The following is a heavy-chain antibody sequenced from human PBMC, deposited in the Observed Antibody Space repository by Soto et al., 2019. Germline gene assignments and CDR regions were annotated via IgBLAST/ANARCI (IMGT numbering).Heavy chain of an antibody. CDR2: IYYSGST. Sequence: QVQLQESGPGLVKPSQTLSLTCTVSGGSISSGDYYWSWIRQPPGKGLEWIGYIYYSGSTYYNTCLNSRVNISLDTTTFQFALKLSSVTAADPAVDYCTREPYSSGGYWFDPWAQGTLVTVSS. D-gene: IGHD6-19*01. CDR1: GGSISSGDYY. V-gene: IGHV4-30-4*01. J-gene: IGHJ5*02. CDR3: TREPYSSGGYWFDP.